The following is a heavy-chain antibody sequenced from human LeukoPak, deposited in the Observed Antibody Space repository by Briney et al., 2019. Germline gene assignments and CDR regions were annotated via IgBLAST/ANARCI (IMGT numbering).Heavy chain of an antibody. D-gene: IGHD5-18*01. Sequence: PGGSLRLSCAASGFTFSSYGMHWVRQAPGKGLEWVAIISYDGSNKYNADSVKGRFTISRDNSKNTLYLQMNSLRAEDTAVYYCARDDTSGYNYGTLDYWGQGTLVTVSS. CDR3: ARDDTSGYNYGTLDY. J-gene: IGHJ4*02. CDR2: ISYDGSNK. V-gene: IGHV3-30*03. CDR1: GFTFSSYG.